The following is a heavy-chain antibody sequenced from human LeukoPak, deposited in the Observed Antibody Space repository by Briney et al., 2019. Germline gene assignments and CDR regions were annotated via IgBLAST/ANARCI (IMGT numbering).Heavy chain of an antibody. D-gene: IGHD6-13*01. CDR2: ISSSGSTI. J-gene: IGHJ4*02. Sequence: PGGSLRLSCAASGFTFSSYEMNWVRQAPGKGLEWVSYISSSGSTIYYADSVKGRFTISRDNAKNSLYLQMNRLRAEDTAVYYCARDGGPGYSSSWYLYWGQGTLVTVSS. CDR3: ARDGGPGYSSSWYLY. CDR1: GFTFSSYE. V-gene: IGHV3-48*03.